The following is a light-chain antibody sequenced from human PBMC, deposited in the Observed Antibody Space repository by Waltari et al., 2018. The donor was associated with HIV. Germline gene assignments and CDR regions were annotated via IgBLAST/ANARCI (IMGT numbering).Light chain of an antibody. Sequence: QSVLTQPPSVSGAPGQRVTISCTGSSSNIGAGYDVHWYQQLPGTAPKTLISGNSNRPSGVPDRVSGSKSGTSASLAITGLQAEDEADYYCQSYDSSLSGSGVFGGGTKLTVL. J-gene: IGLJ3*02. V-gene: IGLV1-40*01. CDR1: SSNIGAGYD. CDR2: GNS. CDR3: QSYDSSLSGSGV.